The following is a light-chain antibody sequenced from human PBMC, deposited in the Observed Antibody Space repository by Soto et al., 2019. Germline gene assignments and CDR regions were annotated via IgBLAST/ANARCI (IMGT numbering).Light chain of an antibody. Sequence: QSVLTQPASVSGSPGQSITISCTGTSSDVGGYNYVSWYQQHPGKAPKLMIYEVSNRPSGVSNRFSSSKSGNTASLTISGLQAEDKADYYYSSYKSSSTLVFGTGTKVTVL. CDR1: SSDVGGYNY. CDR3: SSYKSSSTLV. V-gene: IGLV2-14*01. J-gene: IGLJ1*01. CDR2: EVS.